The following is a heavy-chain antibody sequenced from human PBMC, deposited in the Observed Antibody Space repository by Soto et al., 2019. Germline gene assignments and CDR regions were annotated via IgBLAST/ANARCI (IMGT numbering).Heavy chain of an antibody. D-gene: IGHD3-22*01. CDR1: GGSISSGGYY. CDR3: ARELVYDSSGYYYEHYFDY. Sequence: QVQLQESGPGLVKPSQTLSLTCTVSGGSISSGGYYWSWIRQHPGKGLEWIGYIYYSGSTYYNPSLKRRVTISVDTSKNQVSLKLSSVTAADTAVYYCARELVYDSSGYYYEHYFDYWGQGTLVTVSS. V-gene: IGHV4-31*03. J-gene: IGHJ4*02. CDR2: IYYSGST.